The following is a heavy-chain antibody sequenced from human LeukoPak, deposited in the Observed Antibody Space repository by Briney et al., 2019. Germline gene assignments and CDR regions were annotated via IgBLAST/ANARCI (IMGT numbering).Heavy chain of an antibody. V-gene: IGHV3-7*05. J-gene: IGHJ2*01. CDR1: GFTFSKSW. CDR3: ARNEV. Sequence: GGSLRLSCAASGFTFSKSWMSWVRQTPGRGLEWVANIKPYGSEKEYVDSVKGRFTISRDNSKNSLYLQMNSLRAEDTAVYYCARNEVWGRGTLVTVSS. CDR2: IKPYGSEK.